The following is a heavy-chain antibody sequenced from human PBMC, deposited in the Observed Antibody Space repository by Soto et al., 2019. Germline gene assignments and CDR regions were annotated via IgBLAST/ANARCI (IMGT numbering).Heavy chain of an antibody. V-gene: IGHV4-59*06. J-gene: IGHJ6*02. CDR1: GGSISSYY. Sequence: PSETLSLTCTVSGGSISSYYWSWIRQHPGKGLEWIGYIYYSGSTYYNPSLKSRVTISVDTSKNQFSLKLSSVTAADTAVYYCARDGHQLLSYYYYGMDVWGQGTTVTVSS. CDR2: IYYSGST. D-gene: IGHD2-2*01. CDR3: ARDGHQLLSYYYYGMDV.